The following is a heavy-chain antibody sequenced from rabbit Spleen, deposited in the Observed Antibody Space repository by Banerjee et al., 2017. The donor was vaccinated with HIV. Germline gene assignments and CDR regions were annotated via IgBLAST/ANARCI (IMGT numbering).Heavy chain of an antibody. CDR2: IYTGNDKT. V-gene: IGHV1S45*01. CDR1: GFSFSSSYD. Sequence: QEQLVESGGGLVQPGASLTLTCTASGFSFSSSYDMCWVRQAPGKGLEWIACIYTGNDKTYYASWAKGRFTISKTSSTTVTLRMTSLTVADTATYFCARGGGLWGQGTLVTVS. CDR3: ARGGGL. J-gene: IGHJ3*01.